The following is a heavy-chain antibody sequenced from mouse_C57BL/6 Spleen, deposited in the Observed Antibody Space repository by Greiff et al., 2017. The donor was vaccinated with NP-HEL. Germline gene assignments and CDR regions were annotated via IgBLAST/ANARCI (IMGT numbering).Heavy chain of an antibody. V-gene: IGHV5-17*01. J-gene: IGHJ2*01. CDR1: GFTFSDYG. Sequence: EVKLMESGGGLVKPGGSLKLSCAASGFTFSDYGMHWVRQAPEKGLEWVAYISSGSSTIYYADTVKGRFTISRDNAKNTLFLQMTSLRSEDTAMYYCAREAIDYFDYWGQGTTLTVSS. CDR2: ISSGSSTI. CDR3: AREAIDYFDY.